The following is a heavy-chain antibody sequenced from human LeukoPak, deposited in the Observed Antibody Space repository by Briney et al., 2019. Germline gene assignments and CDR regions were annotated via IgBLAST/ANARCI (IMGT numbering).Heavy chain of an antibody. CDR3: AKDHRYYDSSGYPRTDYFDS. J-gene: IGHJ4*02. CDR2: ISGSGGST. CDR1: GFTFSSYA. Sequence: GGSLRLSCAASGFTFSSYAMSWVRQAPGKGLEWVSAISGSGGSTYYADSVKGRFTISRDNSKNTLYLQMNSLRAEDTAVYYCAKDHRYYDSSGYPRTDYFDSWGQGTLVTVSS. D-gene: IGHD3-22*01. V-gene: IGHV3-23*01.